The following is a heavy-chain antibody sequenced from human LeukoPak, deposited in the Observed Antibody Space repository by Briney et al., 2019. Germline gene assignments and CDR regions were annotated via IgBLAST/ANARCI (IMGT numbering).Heavy chain of an antibody. D-gene: IGHD2-15*01. CDR1: GFTFSSYA. J-gene: IGHJ3*02. CDR2: ISGSGGST. CDR3: SVLCSGGSCYYNDAFYI. V-gene: IGHV3-23*01. Sequence: PGGSLRLSCAASGFTFSSYAMSWVRQAPGKGLEWVSAISGSGGSTYYADSVKGRFTISRDNSKNTLYLQMNSLRAEDTAVYYCSVLCSGGSCYYNDAFYIWGQGTMVTVSS.